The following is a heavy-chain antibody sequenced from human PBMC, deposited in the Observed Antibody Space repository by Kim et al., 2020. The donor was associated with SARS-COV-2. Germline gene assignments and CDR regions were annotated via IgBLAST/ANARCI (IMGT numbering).Heavy chain of an antibody. Sequence: NRYRTAYAASVKGRFTISRDDSKNTAYLQMNSLKTEDTAVYYCTTLRFDPWGQGTLVTVSS. J-gene: IGHJ5*02. CDR3: TTLRFDP. CDR2: NRYRT. V-gene: IGHV3-73*01.